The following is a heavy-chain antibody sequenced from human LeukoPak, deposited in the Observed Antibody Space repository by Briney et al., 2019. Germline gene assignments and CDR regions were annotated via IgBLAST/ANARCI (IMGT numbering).Heavy chain of an antibody. CDR1: GFTFSSYS. J-gene: IGHJ4*02. CDR2: ISSSSSYI. CDR3: AKMGPHYFDY. Sequence: GGSLRLSCAASGFTFSSYSMNWVRQAPGKGLEWVSSISSSSSYIYYADSVKGRFTISRDNAKNSLYLQMNSLRAEDTAVYYCAKMGPHYFDYWGQGTLVTVSS. D-gene: IGHD1-26*01. V-gene: IGHV3-21*04.